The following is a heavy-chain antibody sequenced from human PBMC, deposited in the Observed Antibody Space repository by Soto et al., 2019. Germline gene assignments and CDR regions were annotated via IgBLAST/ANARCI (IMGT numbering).Heavy chain of an antibody. Sequence: PSETLSLTCTVSGGSISSSSYYWGWIRQPPGKGLEWIGSIYYSGSTYHNPSLKSRVTISVDTSKNQFSLKLSSVTAADTAVYYCARHGGVGVLNWFDPWGQGTLVTVSS. D-gene: IGHD1-26*01. J-gene: IGHJ5*02. CDR2: IYYSGST. CDR3: ARHGGVGVLNWFDP. V-gene: IGHV4-39*01. CDR1: GGSISSSSYY.